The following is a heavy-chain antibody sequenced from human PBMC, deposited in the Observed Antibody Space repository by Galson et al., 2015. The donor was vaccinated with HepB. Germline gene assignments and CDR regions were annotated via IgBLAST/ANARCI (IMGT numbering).Heavy chain of an antibody. V-gene: IGHV1-69*13. CDR1: GGTFSSYA. Sequence: SVKVSCKASGGTFSSYAISWVRQAPGQGLEWMGGIIPIFGTANYAQKFQGRVTITADESTSTAYMELSSLRPEDTAVYYCARGGVAARHQTLDYWGQGTLVTVSS. CDR3: ARGGVAARHQTLDY. D-gene: IGHD6-6*01. J-gene: IGHJ4*02. CDR2: IIPIFGTA.